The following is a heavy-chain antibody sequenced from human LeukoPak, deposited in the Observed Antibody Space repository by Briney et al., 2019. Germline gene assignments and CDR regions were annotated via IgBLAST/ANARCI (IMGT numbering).Heavy chain of an antibody. D-gene: IGHD2-8*02. CDR3: AREVLAKNYGMDV. V-gene: IGHV1-2*02. Sequence: ASVKVSCKASGYTFTAYYIHWVRQAPGQGLEWVGWINPNSGGANFAQKFQGRVTMTRDTSISTAYMELSRLRSDDTAVYYCAREVLAKNYGMDVWGQGTTVTVSS. CDR1: GYTFTAYY. J-gene: IGHJ6*02. CDR2: INPNSGGA.